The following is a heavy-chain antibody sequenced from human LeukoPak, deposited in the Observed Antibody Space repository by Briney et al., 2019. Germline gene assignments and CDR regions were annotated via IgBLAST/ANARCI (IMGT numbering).Heavy chain of an antibody. CDR3: ARESYNWNSASDY. Sequence: PRGSLRLSCAASGFTFSSYWMSWVRQAPGKGLEWVANIKEDGSEKYHVDSVKGRFTISRDNAKKSLYLQMNSLRAEDTAVYYCARESYNWNSASDYWGQGTLVTVSS. D-gene: IGHD1-7*01. CDR2: IKEDGSEK. V-gene: IGHV3-7*05. J-gene: IGHJ4*02. CDR1: GFTFSSYW.